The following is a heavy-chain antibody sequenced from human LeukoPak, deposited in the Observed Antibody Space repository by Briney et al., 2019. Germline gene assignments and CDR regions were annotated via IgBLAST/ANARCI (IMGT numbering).Heavy chain of an antibody. Sequence: GGSLRLSCAGPGFTFSSYWMAWVRQAPGKGLEWVANMKQDGSAKHYADSVKGRFSISRDNSKKSVYLQMDSLRAEDTALYYCARDNVGALDYWGHGTLVTVSS. CDR1: GFTFSSYW. V-gene: IGHV3-7*01. D-gene: IGHD1-26*01. J-gene: IGHJ4*01. CDR3: ARDNVGALDY. CDR2: MKQDGSAK.